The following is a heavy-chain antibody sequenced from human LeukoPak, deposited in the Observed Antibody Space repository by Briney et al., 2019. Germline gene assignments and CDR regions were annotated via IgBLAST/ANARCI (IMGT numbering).Heavy chain of an antibody. CDR2: ISVSGNT. J-gene: IGHJ4*02. CDR1: GFTLSSYA. Sequence: GGSLRLSCAASGFTLSSYAMSWVRQGPGKGLEWVSAISVSGNTYHADSVKGRFTISRDSSKNTLYLQMNGLRAGDAAVYYCAKAPVTTCSGAYCYPFDYWSQGTLVTVSS. V-gene: IGHV3-23*01. CDR3: AKAPVTTCSGAYCYPFDY. D-gene: IGHD2-15*01.